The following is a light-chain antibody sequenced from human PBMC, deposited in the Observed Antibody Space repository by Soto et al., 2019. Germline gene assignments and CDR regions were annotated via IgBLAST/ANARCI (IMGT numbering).Light chain of an antibody. CDR1: QSVTMY. J-gene: IGKJ4*01. CDR2: AAS. CDR3: QQSISAPLT. V-gene: IGKV1-39*01. Sequence: DIPMTQSPSSLSASVGDRVTITCRASQSVTMYLNWYQQKPGKAPKLLIYAASSLQSGVPSRFSGSGSGTDFTLTISSLQPEDSASYFCQQSISAPLTFGGGTKVEIK.